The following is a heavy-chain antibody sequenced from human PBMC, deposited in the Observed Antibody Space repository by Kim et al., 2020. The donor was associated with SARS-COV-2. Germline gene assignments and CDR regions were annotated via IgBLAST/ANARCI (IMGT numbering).Heavy chain of an antibody. CDR1: GYTFTSYD. J-gene: IGHJ6*03. CDR2: MNPNSGNT. Sequence: ASVKVSCKASGYTFTSYDINWVRQATGQGLEWMGWMNPNSGNTGYAQKFQGRVTMTRNTSISTAYMELSSLRSEDTAVYYRARGFRAAAGPFYYYYMDVWGKGTTVTVA. D-gene: IGHD6-13*01. V-gene: IGHV1-8*01. CDR3: ARGFRAAAGPFYYYYMDV.